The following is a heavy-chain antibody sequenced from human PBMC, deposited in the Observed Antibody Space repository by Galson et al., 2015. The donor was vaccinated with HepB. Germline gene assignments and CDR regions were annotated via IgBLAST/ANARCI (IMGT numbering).Heavy chain of an antibody. CDR2: ISSDSSTI. D-gene: IGHD1-1*01. CDR3: TRGGGTTFFFD. J-gene: IGHJ4*02. CDR1: GFIFTGYA. V-gene: IGHV3-48*02. Sequence: SLRLSCAASGFIFTGYAMNWVRQAPGKGLEWVSYISSDSSTILYADSVKGRFTISRDNAKNSLSLQMNNLRDEDTALYYCTRGGGTTFFFDWGQGTLVTVSS.